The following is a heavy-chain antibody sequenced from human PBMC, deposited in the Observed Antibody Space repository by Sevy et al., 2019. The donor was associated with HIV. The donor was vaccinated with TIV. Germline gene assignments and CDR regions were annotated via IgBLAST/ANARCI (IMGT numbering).Heavy chain of an antibody. CDR1: GFTFSNYW. J-gene: IGHJ2*01. Sequence: GGSLRLSCAASGFTFSNYWMSWVRQAPGKGLEWVANIKEDGSENYYVDSVKGRFTISRDNSKNTLYLQMNSLRAEDTAVYYCAKDGAPYCTGGICFPYWFFDLWGRGTLVTVSS. CDR3: AKDGAPYCTGGICFPYWFFDL. V-gene: IGHV3-7*03. D-gene: IGHD2-8*02. CDR2: IKEDGSEN.